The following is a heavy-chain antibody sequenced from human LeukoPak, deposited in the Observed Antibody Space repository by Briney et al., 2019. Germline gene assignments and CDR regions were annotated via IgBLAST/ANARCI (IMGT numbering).Heavy chain of an antibody. Sequence: GGSLRLSCAASGFTFSSYAMHWVRQAPGKGLEWVSVISYDGSNKCYADSVKGRFTISRDNSKNTLYLQMNSLRAEDTAVYYCARDPTYNYGYYYYYYGMTSGAKGPRSPSP. CDR1: GFTFSSYA. CDR2: ISYDGSNK. CDR3: ARDPTYNYGYYYYYYGMTS. J-gene: IGHJ6*02. D-gene: IGHD5-18*01. V-gene: IGHV3-30*04.